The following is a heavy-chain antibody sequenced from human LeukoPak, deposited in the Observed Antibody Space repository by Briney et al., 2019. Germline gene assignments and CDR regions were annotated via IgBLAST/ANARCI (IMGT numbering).Heavy chain of an antibody. V-gene: IGHV3-48*03. CDR3: ASMVSYDSSGYPDAFDI. J-gene: IGHJ3*02. CDR1: GFIFSSYE. CDR2: ISSSGSTK. D-gene: IGHD3-22*01. Sequence: GGSLRLSCEASGFIFSSYEMNWVRQAPGKGLEWVSYISSSGSTKYYADSVKGRFTISRDNAKNSLYLQMNSLRAEDTAVYYCASMVSYDSSGYPDAFDIWGQGTMVTVSS.